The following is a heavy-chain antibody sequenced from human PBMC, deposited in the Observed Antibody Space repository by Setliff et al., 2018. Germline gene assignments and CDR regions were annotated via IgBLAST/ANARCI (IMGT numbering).Heavy chain of an antibody. Sequence: SETLSLTCAVYGGSFSGYFWSWIRQAPGRGLEWIGEINDRGSTHYNPSLKSRVTISIDTSKNQFSLKLTSVTAADTAVYYCARGVTRPIYYYYYYMDVWGKGTTVTVSS. V-gene: IGHV4-34*01. J-gene: IGHJ6*03. CDR3: ARGVTRPIYYYYYYMDV. CDR2: INDRGST. CDR1: GGSFSGYF. D-gene: IGHD4-4*01.